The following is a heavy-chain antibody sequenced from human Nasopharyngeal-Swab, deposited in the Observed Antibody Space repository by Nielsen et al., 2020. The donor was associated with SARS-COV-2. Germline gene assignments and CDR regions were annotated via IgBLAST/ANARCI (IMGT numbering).Heavy chain of an antibody. D-gene: IGHD6-13*01. CDR1: GGSLSGYY. CDR3: ARMDFIASRDY. Sequence: GGSLRLSCAVSGGSLSGYYWSWVRQAPGKGLEWVAVIYSRGETHYTDSVRGRFTISRDNSKNMVNLQLNSLRAEDTAVYYCARMDFIASRDYWGQGTLVTVSS. CDR2: IYSRGET. J-gene: IGHJ4*02. V-gene: IGHV3-53*01.